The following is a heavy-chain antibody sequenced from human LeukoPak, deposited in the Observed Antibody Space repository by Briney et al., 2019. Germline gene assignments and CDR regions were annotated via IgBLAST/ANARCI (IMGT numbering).Heavy chain of an antibody. CDR1: GFTFSSHW. Sequence: GGSLRLSCAASGFTFSSHWMHWVRQPPGKGLVWVSRINGDGGSTNYADSVKGRFTISRDNAKNTLYLQMNSLRVEDTAVYYCARSDWFDPWGQGTLVTVSS. D-gene: IGHD3-3*01. V-gene: IGHV3-74*01. CDR2: INGDGGST. CDR3: ARSDWFDP. J-gene: IGHJ5*02.